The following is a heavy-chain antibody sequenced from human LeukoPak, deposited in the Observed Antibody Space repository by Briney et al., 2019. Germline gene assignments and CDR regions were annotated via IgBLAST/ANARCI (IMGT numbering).Heavy chain of an antibody. CDR1: RFTFSRSA. D-gene: IGHD4-17*01. CDR2: ISGTADTT. Sequence: GGSLRLSCVASRFTFSRSAMSWVRQAPGKGLEWVSSISGTADTTYYADSVKGRFTISRDNSKNTPYLQMNSLRADDTAVYYCVKDKSPTVTLGFDYWGQGTLVTVSS. CDR3: VKDKSPTVTLGFDY. J-gene: IGHJ4*02. V-gene: IGHV3-23*01.